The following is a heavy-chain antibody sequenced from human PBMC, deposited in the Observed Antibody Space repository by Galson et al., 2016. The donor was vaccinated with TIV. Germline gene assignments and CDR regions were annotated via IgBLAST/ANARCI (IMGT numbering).Heavy chain of an antibody. CDR1: GYTFTSYD. CDR3: ARSGDYGDY. Sequence: SVKVSCKASGYTFTSYDINWVRQATGQGLAWMGWMNPNSGTTGYAQKFRGRVTMTRNTSVRTAYMELSSLRSEDTAVYYCARSGDYGDYWGQGTLVTVSS. CDR2: MNPNSGTT. D-gene: IGHD4-17*01. J-gene: IGHJ4*02. V-gene: IGHV1-8*02.